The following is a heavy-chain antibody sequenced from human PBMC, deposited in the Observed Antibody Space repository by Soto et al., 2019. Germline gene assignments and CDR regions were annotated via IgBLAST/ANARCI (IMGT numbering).Heavy chain of an antibody. V-gene: IGHV3-48*03. D-gene: IGHD2-2*01. Sequence: EVQVVESGGGLVQPGGSLRLSCTAAGFTFSSYEMNWVRQAPGKGREGVSYISYSGSTIYYADSVKVRFTMSRDNAKNSLYLQMNSLRAEDTAVYYCARGPQFPAIEVIPGAVDEWGQGTLVTVSS. CDR2: ISYSGSTI. CDR3: ARGPQFPAIEVIPGAVDE. J-gene: IGHJ4*02. CDR1: GFTFSSYE.